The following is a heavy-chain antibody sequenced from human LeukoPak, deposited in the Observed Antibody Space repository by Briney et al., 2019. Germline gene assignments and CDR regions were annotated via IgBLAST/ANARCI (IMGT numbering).Heavy chain of an antibody. CDR1: GGSISSYY. Sequence: PSETLSLTCTVSGGSISSYYWSWIRQPPGKGLEWIGYIYYSGSTNYNPSLKSRVTISVDTSKNQFSLKLSSVTAADTAVYYCARGPEAVAGDYWGQGTLVTVSS. D-gene: IGHD6-19*01. V-gene: IGHV4-59*01. CDR3: ARGPEAVAGDY. J-gene: IGHJ4*02. CDR2: IYYSGST.